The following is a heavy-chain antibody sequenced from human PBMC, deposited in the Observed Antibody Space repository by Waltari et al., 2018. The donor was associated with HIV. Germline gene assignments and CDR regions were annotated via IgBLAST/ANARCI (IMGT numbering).Heavy chain of an antibody. CDR1: GGSFSGYY. Sequence: QVQLQQWGAGLLKPSETLSLICAVNGGSFSGYYWSWIRQPPGRGLEWIGDIYHSGSTDYNPSLKSRVTLSVDTSKNRFSLRLTSVTAADTAVYYCARGARSGSDYFDYWGQGTVVTVSS. D-gene: IGHD3-3*01. CDR3: ARGARSGSDYFDY. CDR2: IYHSGST. V-gene: IGHV4-34*01. J-gene: IGHJ4*02.